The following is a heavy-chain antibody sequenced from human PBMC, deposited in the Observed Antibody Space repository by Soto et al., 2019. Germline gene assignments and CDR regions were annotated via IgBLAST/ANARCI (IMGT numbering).Heavy chain of an antibody. CDR1: GGTFSSYA. V-gene: IGHV1-69*05. CDR3: AKSVVDPRWVVRLSYFDY. CDR2: VIPIFGTA. Sequence: SVKVSCKASGGTFSSYAISWVRQAPGQGLEWMGGVIPIFGTANYAQKFQGRFTISRDNTKSMLFLQMDSLRTEDTAVYFCAKSVVDPRWVVRLSYFDYWGQGIQVTVSS. J-gene: IGHJ4*02. D-gene: IGHD3-10*01.